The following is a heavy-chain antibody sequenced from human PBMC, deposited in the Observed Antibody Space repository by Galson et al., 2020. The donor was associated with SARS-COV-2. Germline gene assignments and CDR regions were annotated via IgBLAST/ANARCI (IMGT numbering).Heavy chain of an antibody. CDR3: ARRPGGNSFDS. J-gene: IGHJ4*02. V-gene: IGHV4-31*03. CDR1: GGSVSRVGDY. Sequence: TLSLTCSVSGGSVSRVGDYWTWIRHHPGKGLEWIGDISYSGTTFYSPSLKSRLTIFLDKSKNQVALNLKSVTAADTAIYYCARRPGGNSFDSWAQGTLVTVSS. CDR2: ISYSGTT. D-gene: IGHD1-26*01.